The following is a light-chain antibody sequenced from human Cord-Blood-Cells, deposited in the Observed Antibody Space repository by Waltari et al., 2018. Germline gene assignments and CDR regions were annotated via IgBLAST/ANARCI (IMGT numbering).Light chain of an antibody. V-gene: IGLV2-14*01. CDR2: DVS. CDR1: SSDVCGYNY. Sequence: QSALTQPASVSGSPGESITNSCTGTSSDVCGYNYVSWYQQHPGKAPNRMIYDVSRRASGFSSRVSGSKSGNTASLTISGLQAEDEADYYCSSYTSSSTPVVFGGGTKLTVL. CDR3: SSYTSSSTPVV. J-gene: IGLJ2*01.